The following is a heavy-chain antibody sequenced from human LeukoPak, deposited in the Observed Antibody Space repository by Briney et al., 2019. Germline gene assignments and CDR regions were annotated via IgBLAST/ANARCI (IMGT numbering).Heavy chain of an antibody. D-gene: IGHD3-10*01. Sequence: PSETLSLTWAVYGGSFSGYYWSWIRQPPGKGLEWIGYIYYSGSTNYNPSLKSRVTISVDTSKNQFSLKLSSVTAADTAVYYCARGPDSPSYYYYMDVWGKGTTVTVSS. V-gene: IGHV4-59*08. CDR1: GGSFSGYY. CDR3: ARGPDSPSYYYYMDV. CDR2: IYYSGST. J-gene: IGHJ6*03.